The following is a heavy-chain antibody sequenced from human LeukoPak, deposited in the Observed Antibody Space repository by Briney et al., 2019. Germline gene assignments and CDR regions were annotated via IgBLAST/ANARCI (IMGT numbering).Heavy chain of an antibody. V-gene: IGHV4-59*01. D-gene: IGHD5-12*01. CDR1: VGSISTYY. J-gene: IGHJ4*02. Sequence: SGTLSLTCTVSVGSISTYYWSWIRQPPGKALEWIGYIYHSGDTKYNPSLKSRLTISVDTSKNQFSLKLNSVTAADTAVYYCARDGYGGVDYWGQGTLVTVSS. CDR3: ARDGYGGVDY. CDR2: IYHSGDT.